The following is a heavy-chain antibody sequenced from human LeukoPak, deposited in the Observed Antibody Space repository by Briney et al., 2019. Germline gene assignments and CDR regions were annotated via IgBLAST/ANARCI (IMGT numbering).Heavy chain of an antibody. J-gene: IGHJ6*02. V-gene: IGHV1-18*01. CDR3: ARDSGSGSYYSISYYYYGMDV. CDR2: ISAYNGNT. Sequence: ASVKVSCKASGYTFTSYGISWVRQAPGQGLEWMGWISAYNGNTNYAQKLQGRVTMTTDTSTSTAYMELRSLRSDDTAVYYCARDSGSGSYYSISYYYYGMDVWGQGTTVTVSS. D-gene: IGHD3-10*01. CDR1: GYTFTSYG.